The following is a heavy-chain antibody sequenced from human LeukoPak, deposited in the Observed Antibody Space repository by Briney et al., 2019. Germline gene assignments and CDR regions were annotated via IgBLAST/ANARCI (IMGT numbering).Heavy chain of an antibody. CDR3: ARGTHCSSTSCSVY. Sequence: PGGSLRLSCAASGLSVSSSYMSWVRQAPGKGLEWVSVIYSGGTTYYADSVEGRFTISRDNSKNTLDLQMNSLRAEDTAVYYCARGTHCSSTSCSVYWGQGTLVTVSS. D-gene: IGHD2-2*01. CDR1: GLSVSSSY. J-gene: IGHJ4*02. CDR2: IYSGGTT. V-gene: IGHV3-53*01.